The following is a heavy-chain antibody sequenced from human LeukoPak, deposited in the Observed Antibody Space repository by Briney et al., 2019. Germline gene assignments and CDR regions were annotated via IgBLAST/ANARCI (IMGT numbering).Heavy chain of an antibody. CDR1: GFTFSSYA. CDR2: ISYDGSNE. V-gene: IGHV3-30-3*01. Sequence: GGSLRLSCAASGFTFSSYAMHWVRQAPGKGLEWVAVISYDGSNEYYADSVKGRFTISRDNSKNTLYLQMNSLRAEDTAVYYCARDRLSFRAAAGYYFDYWGQGTLVTVSS. J-gene: IGHJ4*02. CDR3: ARDRLSFRAAAGYYFDY. D-gene: IGHD6-13*01.